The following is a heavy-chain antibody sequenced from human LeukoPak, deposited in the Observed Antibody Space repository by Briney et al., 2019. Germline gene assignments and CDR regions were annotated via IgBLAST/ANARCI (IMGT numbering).Heavy chain of an antibody. CDR1: GGSISSSSYY. CDR3: VGISGSYYYY. J-gene: IGHJ4*02. V-gene: IGHV4-39*01. D-gene: IGHD1-26*01. Sequence: SEPLSLTFAVSGGSISSSSYYWGWIRQPPGKGLEWIGSIYYSGSTYYNPSLKSRVTISVDTSKNQFSLKLSSVTAADTAVYYCVGISGSYYYYWGQGTLVTVSS. CDR2: IYYSGST.